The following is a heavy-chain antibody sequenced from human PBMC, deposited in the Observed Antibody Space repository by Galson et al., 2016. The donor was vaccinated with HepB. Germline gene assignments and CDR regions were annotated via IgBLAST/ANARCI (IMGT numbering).Heavy chain of an antibody. D-gene: IGHD3-22*01. CDR1: GFTFDDYT. Sequence: SLRLSCAASGFTFDDYTMHWLRQVPGKGLEWVALISWDGSNKFYSETVRGRFTISRDNTKNSLYLQMSRLRSEDTAFYHCAKGGTGYHYPFKGWSDPWGPGTLVTVSS. CDR3: AKGGTGYHYPFKGWSDP. CDR2: ISWDGSNK. J-gene: IGHJ5*02. V-gene: IGHV3-43*01.